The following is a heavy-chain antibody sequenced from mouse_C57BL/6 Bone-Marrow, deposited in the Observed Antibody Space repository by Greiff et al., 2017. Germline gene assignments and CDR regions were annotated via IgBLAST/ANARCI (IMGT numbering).Heavy chain of an antibody. Sequence: VMLVESGPELVKPGASVKISCKASGYAFSSSWMNWVKQRPGKGLEWIGRIYPGDGDTNYNGKFKGKATLTADKSSSTAYMQLSSLTSEDSAVYFCARPFYYGNAWFAYWGQGTLVTVSA. J-gene: IGHJ3*01. V-gene: IGHV1-82*01. CDR2: IYPGDGDT. CDR1: GYAFSSSW. CDR3: ARPFYYGNAWFAY. D-gene: IGHD2-1*01.